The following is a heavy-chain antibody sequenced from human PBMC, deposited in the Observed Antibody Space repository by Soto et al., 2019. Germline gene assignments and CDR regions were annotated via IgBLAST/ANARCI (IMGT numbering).Heavy chain of an antibody. J-gene: IGHJ6*02. V-gene: IGHV1-69*12. Sequence: QVQLVQSGAEVVKPGSSVKVSCKASGDTFDTFAISWVRQAPGQGLEWMGGIIPIFRIPDYGQKFQGRVTITADESTSTAYMELSSLRSEDTAVYYCARDKDREQVGGNYYYTLDVWGQGTTVTVSS. CDR3: ARDKDREQVGGNYYYTLDV. CDR2: IIPIFRIP. CDR1: GDTFDTFA. D-gene: IGHD2-2*01.